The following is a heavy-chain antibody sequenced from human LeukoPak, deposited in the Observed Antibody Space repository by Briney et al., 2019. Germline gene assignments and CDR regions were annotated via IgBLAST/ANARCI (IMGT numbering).Heavy chain of an antibody. J-gene: IGHJ4*02. D-gene: IGHD4-17*01. CDR2: ISYDGRNK. CDR3: AKRHAYGEVQDY. CDR1: GYSLSSYG. V-gene: IGHV3-30*18. Sequence: PGGSLRLSCATPGYSLSSYGMHSVRQAPGKGLEWVEIISYDGRNKYCADPVKGRFTISRDNSKNTLYLQMNSLRAEDTAVYYCAKRHAYGEVQDYWGQGTLVTVSS.